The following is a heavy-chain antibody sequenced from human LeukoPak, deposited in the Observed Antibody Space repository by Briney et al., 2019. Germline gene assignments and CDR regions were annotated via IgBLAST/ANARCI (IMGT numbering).Heavy chain of an antibody. CDR3: AFSSGWTFDY. Sequence: PGGSLRLSCAASGFTFSSYAMHWVRQAPGKGLEWVAVISYDGSNKYYADSVEGRFTISRDNSKNTLYLQMNSLRAEDTAVYYCAFSSGWTFDYWGQGTLVTVSS. V-gene: IGHV3-30-3*01. J-gene: IGHJ4*02. CDR1: GFTFSSYA. CDR2: ISYDGSNK. D-gene: IGHD6-19*01.